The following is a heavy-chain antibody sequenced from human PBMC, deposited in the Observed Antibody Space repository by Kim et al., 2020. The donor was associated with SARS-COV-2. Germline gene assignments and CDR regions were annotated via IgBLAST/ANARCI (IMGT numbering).Heavy chain of an antibody. V-gene: IGHV3-30*02. J-gene: IGHJ4*02. CDR3: AKVEPNYGSFASPPAD. Sequence: SVKGRFTISRDNSKNTLYLQMNSLRAEDTAMYYCAKVEPNYGSFASPPADWGQGTLVTVSS. D-gene: IGHD3-10*01.